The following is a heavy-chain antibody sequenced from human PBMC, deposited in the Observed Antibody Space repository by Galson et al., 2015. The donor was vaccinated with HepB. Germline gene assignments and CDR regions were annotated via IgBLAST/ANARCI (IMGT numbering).Heavy chain of an antibody. V-gene: IGHV3-7*01. CDR1: RFTFRNYW. Sequence: SLRLSCAASRFTFRNYWMSWVRQAPGKGLEWVTNLKQDGSEKYYVDSVMGRFSISRDNARNSLYLQMNSLRAEDTAVYYCATAHYDSSYFEYWGQGTLVTVSS. D-gene: IGHD3-22*01. CDR3: ATAHYDSSYFEY. J-gene: IGHJ4*02. CDR2: LKQDGSEK.